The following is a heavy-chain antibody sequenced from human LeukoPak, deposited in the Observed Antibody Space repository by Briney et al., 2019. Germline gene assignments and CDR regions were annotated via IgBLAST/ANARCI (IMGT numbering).Heavy chain of an antibody. Sequence: GASVKVSCKASGYNFFTYGITWVRQAPGQGLEWMGWISPHNGNANYAQKFQDRVIMTTDTSTSTAHMDLRSLRSDDTAVYYCVRDSDHAPDYWGQGTLVTVSS. D-gene: IGHD3-10*01. J-gene: IGHJ4*02. V-gene: IGHV1-18*01. CDR3: VRDSDHAPDY. CDR2: ISPHNGNA. CDR1: GYNFFTYG.